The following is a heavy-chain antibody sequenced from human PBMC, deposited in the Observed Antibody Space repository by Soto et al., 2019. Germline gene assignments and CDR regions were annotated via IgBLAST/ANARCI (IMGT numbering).Heavy chain of an antibody. V-gene: IGHV4-59*11. CDR1: GGSINNHY. Sequence: SETLSLTCPVSGGSINNHYLSWIRQPPEKGLEWIGYIYYTGSTNYNPSLKSRVTISVDTSKNQFSLKLSSVTAADTAVYYCARHPSSSWSIDYWGQGTLVTVSS. CDR3: ARHPSSSWSIDY. D-gene: IGHD6-13*01. CDR2: IYYTGST. J-gene: IGHJ4*02.